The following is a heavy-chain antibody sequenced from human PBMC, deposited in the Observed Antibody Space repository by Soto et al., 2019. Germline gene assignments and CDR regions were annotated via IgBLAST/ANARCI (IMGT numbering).Heavy chain of an antibody. Sequence: SETLSLTCVVSRYSISSGYYWGWIRQPPGKGLEWIGNMYHSGSTYYNPSLKSRVTISVDTSKNQFSLKLSSVTAADTAVYYCARHGGGYDFWSGYYVFFDYWGQGTLVTVSS. V-gene: IGHV4-38-2*01. CDR1: RYSISSGYY. CDR3: ARHGGGYDFWSGYYVFFDY. CDR2: MYHSGST. D-gene: IGHD3-3*01. J-gene: IGHJ4*02.